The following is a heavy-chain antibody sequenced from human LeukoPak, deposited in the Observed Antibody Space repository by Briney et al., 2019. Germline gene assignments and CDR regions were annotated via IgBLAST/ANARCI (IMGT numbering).Heavy chain of an antibody. D-gene: IGHD4/OR15-4a*01. V-gene: IGHV4-4*07. Sequence: SETLSLTCTVSGGSISSYYWSWIRQPAGKGLEWIGRIYTSGSTNYNPSLKSRVTMSVDTSKNQFSLKLSSVTAADTAVYYCAKERDYGDLRGPFDIWGQGTVVTVSS. J-gene: IGHJ3*02. CDR2: IYTSGST. CDR3: AKERDYGDLRGPFDI. CDR1: GGSISSYY.